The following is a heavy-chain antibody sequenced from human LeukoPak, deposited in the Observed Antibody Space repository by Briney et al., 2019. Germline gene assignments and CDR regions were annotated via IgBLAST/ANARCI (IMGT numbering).Heavy chain of an antibody. V-gene: IGHV4-34*01. CDR2: INHSGST. CDR1: GGSFSGYY. J-gene: IGHJ5*02. Sequence: SETLSLTCAVHGGSFSGYYWSWIRQPPGKGLEWIGEINHSGSTNYNPSLKSRVTISVDTSKNQFSLKLSSVTAADTAVYYCATTYPMCSRGWFDPWGQGTLVTVSS. D-gene: IGHD3-10*02. CDR3: ATTYPMCSRGWFDP.